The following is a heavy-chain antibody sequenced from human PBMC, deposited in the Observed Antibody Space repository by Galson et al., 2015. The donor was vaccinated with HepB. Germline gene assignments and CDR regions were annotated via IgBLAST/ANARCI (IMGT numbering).Heavy chain of an antibody. J-gene: IGHJ5*02. CDR3: AREESWGLDTVTTFNWFDP. CDR1: GFTFDDYG. CDR2: INWNGGST. Sequence: SLRLSCAASGFTFDDYGMSWVRQAPGKGLEWVSGINWNGGSTGYADSVKGRFTISRDNAKNSLYLQMNSLRAEDTALYHCAREESWGLDTVTTFNWFDPWGQGTLGTVSS. D-gene: IGHD4-17*01. V-gene: IGHV3-20*01.